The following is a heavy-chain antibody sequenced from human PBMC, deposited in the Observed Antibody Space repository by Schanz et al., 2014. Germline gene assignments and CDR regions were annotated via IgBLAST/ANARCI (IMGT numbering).Heavy chain of an antibody. J-gene: IGHJ6*02. CDR1: GFSFDDYT. CDR2: IDRDGGHT. V-gene: IGHV3-43*01. CDR3: AKDDTQVNGMDV. Sequence: EVQLVESGGVVAQPGGSLRLSCAASGFSFDDYTMHWVRQAPGKGLEWVSLIDRDGGHTYYADSVKGRFTISRDNSKNTLHLQMNSLRVEDTAVYYCAKDDTQVNGMDVWGQGTTVTVSS.